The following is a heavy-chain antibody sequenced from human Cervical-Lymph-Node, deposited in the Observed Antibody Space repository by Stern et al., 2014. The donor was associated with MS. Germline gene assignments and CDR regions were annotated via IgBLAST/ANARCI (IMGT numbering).Heavy chain of an antibody. D-gene: IGHD3-3*01. CDR3: ANNDYTL. J-gene: IGHJ4*02. CDR1: GFTFSSYW. Sequence: EMQLVESGGGLVQPGGSLRLSCAASGFTFSSYWMTWVRQAPGKGLELVANIKEDGSQKYYMASVKGRFTISRDNAKNSLYLQINSLRVEDTAVYYCANNDYTLWGQGTLVTVSS. V-gene: IGHV3-7*01. CDR2: IKEDGSQK.